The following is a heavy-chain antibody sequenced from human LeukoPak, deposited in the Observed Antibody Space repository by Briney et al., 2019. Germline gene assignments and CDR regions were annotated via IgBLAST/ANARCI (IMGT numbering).Heavy chain of an antibody. CDR1: GFTFSSNA. J-gene: IGHJ4*02. CDR3: AKDVCTSPRCLLYFDS. CDR2: INYSGGST. V-gene: IGHV3-23*01. Sequence: GGSLRLSCAASGFTFSSNAMSWVRQAPGKGLEWVSGINYSGGSTYYADSVKGRFTISRDNSKNTLFLQLNNLRAEDTAVYSCAKDVCTSPRCLLYFDSWGQGTLVTVSS. D-gene: IGHD2-8*01.